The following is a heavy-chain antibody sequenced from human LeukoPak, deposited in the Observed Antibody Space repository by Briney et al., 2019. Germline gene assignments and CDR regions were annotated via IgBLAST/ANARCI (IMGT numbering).Heavy chain of an antibody. CDR3: AREQCSGGSCYSDWFDP. J-gene: IGHJ5*02. CDR2: IDPSGGST. V-gene: IGHV1-46*01. Sequence: ASVKGSCKASGYTFTSYYMHWVRQAPGQGLEWMGIIDPSGGSTSYAQKFQGRVTMTRDMSTSTVYMELSSLRSEDTAVYYCAREQCSGGSCYSDWFDPWGQGTLVTVSS. D-gene: IGHD2-15*01. CDR1: GYTFTSYY.